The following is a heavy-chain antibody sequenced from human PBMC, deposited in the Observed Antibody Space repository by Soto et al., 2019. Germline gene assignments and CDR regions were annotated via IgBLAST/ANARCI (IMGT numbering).Heavy chain of an antibody. D-gene: IGHD1-26*01. CDR3: ATAAVPEQWEIINPFDY. CDR2: FDPEDGET. V-gene: IGHV1-24*01. Sequence: ASVKVSCKVSGYTLTELSMHWVRQAPGKGLEWMGGFDPEDGETIYAQKFQGRVTMTEDTSTDTAYMELSSLRSEDTAVYYCATAAVPEQWEIINPFDYWGQGTLVTVST. CDR1: GYTLTELS. J-gene: IGHJ4*02.